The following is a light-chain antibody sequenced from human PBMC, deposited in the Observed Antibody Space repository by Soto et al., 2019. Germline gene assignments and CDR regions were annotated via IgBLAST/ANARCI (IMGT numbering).Light chain of an antibody. CDR2: EVS. CDR1: SSDVGSYNL. CDR3: CSYAGSSTVPHVV. J-gene: IGLJ2*01. V-gene: IGLV2-23*02. Sequence: QSALTQPASVSGSPGQSITISCTGTSSDVGSYNLVSWYQQHPGKAPKLMIYEVSKRPSGVSNRFSGSKSGNTASLTISGLQAEDEADYYCCSYAGSSTVPHVVFGGGTQLTVL.